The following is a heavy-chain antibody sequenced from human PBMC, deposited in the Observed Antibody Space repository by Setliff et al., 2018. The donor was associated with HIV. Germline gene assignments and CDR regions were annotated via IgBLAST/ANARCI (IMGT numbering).Heavy chain of an antibody. Sequence: SETLSLTCTVSGGFISSSSYYWGWIRQPPGKGLEWTGSIYHTGRTYYNRSLESRLTISIDTSKNQFSLKLTSVTAADTAMYYCASRIYYYDESRVLREEGFVPWGQGTLVTVSS. CDR3: ASRIYYYDESRVLREEGFVP. J-gene: IGHJ5*02. V-gene: IGHV4-39*01. CDR1: GGFISSSSYY. CDR2: IYHTGRT. D-gene: IGHD3-22*01.